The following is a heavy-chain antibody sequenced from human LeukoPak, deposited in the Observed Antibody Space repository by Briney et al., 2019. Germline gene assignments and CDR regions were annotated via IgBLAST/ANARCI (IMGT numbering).Heavy chain of an antibody. V-gene: IGHV4-38-2*02. CDR2: INHSGST. CDR1: GYSISSGYY. Sequence: PSETLSLTCTVSGYSISSGYYWSWIRQPPGKGLEWIGEINHSGSTNYNPSLKSRVTISVDTSKNQFSLKLSSVTAADTAVYYCARAPCGGDCYVFDYWGQGTLVTVSS. J-gene: IGHJ4*02. D-gene: IGHD2-21*02. CDR3: ARAPCGGDCYVFDY.